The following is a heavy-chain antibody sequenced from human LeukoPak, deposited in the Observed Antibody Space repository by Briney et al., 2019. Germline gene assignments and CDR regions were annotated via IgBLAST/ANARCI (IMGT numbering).Heavy chain of an antibody. V-gene: IGHV3-30*02. Sequence: QTGGSLRLSCAASGFTFSSYGMHWVRQAPGKGLEWVAFIRYDGSNKYYADSVKGRFTISRDNSKNTLYLQMNSLRAEDTAVYYCAKEYYYDSSGYYFFDYWGQGTLVTVSS. CDR3: AKEYYYDSSGYYFFDY. CDR2: IRYDGSNK. J-gene: IGHJ4*02. D-gene: IGHD3-22*01. CDR1: GFTFSSYG.